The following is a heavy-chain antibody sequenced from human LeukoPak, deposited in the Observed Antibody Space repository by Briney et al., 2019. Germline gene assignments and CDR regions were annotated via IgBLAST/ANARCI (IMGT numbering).Heavy chain of an antibody. Sequence: GGSLRLSCAASGFTVSSNYMSWVRQAPGKGLEWVSVTYSGGSTYYADSVKGRFTISRDNSKNTLYLQMNSLRAEDTAVYYCARRPTSDGGDYWGQGTLVTVSS. CDR2: TYSGGST. J-gene: IGHJ4*02. D-gene: IGHD2-2*01. CDR3: ARRPTSDGGDY. V-gene: IGHV3-66*04. CDR1: GFTVSSNY.